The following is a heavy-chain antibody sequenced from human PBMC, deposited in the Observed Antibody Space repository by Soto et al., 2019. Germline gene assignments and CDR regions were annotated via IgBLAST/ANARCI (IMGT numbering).Heavy chain of an antibody. CDR3: ARGGRGLRGAFDV. V-gene: IGHV3-30*04. CDR1: GFTFSSFA. D-gene: IGHD3-16*01. Sequence: QEILVESGGGVVQSGTSLRLSCAASGFTFSSFAMHWVRQAPGKGLEWVSVISFNGLSQFYADSVRGRVTVSRDNSKNTLYLQLDRLRPDDTAVYSCARGGRGLRGAFDVWGQGTEVSVS. CDR2: ISFNGLSQ. J-gene: IGHJ3*01.